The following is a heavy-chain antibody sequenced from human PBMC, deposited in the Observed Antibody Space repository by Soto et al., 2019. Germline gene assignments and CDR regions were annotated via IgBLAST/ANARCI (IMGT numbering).Heavy chain of an antibody. J-gene: IGHJ5*02. CDR2: INPDNGAT. CDR1: GYRFSDYC. D-gene: IGHD3-22*01. CDR3: ASSALVLRVYEPTADWFDR. V-gene: IGHV1-2*02. Sequence: ASVKVSCKTSGYRFSDYCIHWVRRAPGQGLEWMGWINPDNGATNYEQDFQGRVTMTWDTSITTASMELSRLRPDDTAVYYCASSALVLRVYEPTADWFDRWGQGTLVTVSS.